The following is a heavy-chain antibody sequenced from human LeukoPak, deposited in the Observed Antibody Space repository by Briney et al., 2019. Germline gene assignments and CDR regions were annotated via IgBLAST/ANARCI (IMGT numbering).Heavy chain of an antibody. D-gene: IGHD3-16*01. CDR1: GYSFTTYW. J-gene: IGHJ3*02. CDR3: ARRHLSARAFDI. V-gene: IGHV5-51*01. Sequence: GESLKISCKGSGYSFTTYWIGWVRQMPGKGLEWMGSIYPPYSDTRYSPSFQGQVTISADNSITTAYLQWSSLKASHPAMYYCARRHLSARAFDIWGQGKMVTVSS. CDR2: IYPPYSDT.